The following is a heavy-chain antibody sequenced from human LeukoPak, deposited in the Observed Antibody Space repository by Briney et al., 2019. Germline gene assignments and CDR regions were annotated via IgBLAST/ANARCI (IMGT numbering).Heavy chain of an antibody. CDR3: ARDHDSSGYYYVYFDY. CDR1: GFTFSSYA. CDR2: ISYDGSNQ. Sequence: PGGSLRLSCAASGFTFSSYAMHWVRQAPGKGLEGVAVISYDGSNQYYPLSLKRRFTLSRHNSKHTLYLHMNSLRADDTPVYYCARDHDSSGYYYVYFDYWGQGTPVPVSP. V-gene: IGHV3-30-3*01. J-gene: IGHJ4*02. D-gene: IGHD3-22*01.